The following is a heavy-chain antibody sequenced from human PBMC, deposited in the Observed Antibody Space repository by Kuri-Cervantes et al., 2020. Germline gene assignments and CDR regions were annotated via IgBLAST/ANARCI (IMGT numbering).Heavy chain of an antibody. CDR1: GFTFSSYW. J-gene: IGHJ4*02. D-gene: IGHD4-17*01. CDR3: ANGGRNGDLLEY. CDR2: IKQDGSEK. Sequence: GESLKISCAASGFTFSSYWMSWVRQAPGKGLEWVANIKQDGSEKYYADSVKGRFTISRDNAKNSLFLRMNSLRVEDTAVYYCANGGRNGDLLEYWGQGTPVTVSS. V-gene: IGHV3-7*01.